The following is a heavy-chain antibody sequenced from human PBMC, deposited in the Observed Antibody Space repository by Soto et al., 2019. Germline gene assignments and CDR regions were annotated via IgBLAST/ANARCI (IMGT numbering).Heavy chain of an antibody. CDR3: ARDPKGSGYLDY. Sequence: SVKVSCKASGGTFSSYAISWVRQAPGQGLEWMGGIIPIFGTANYAQKFQGRVTITADESTSTAYMELSSLRSEDTAVYYCARDPKGSGYLDYWGQGTLVTVSS. CDR1: GGTFSSYA. V-gene: IGHV1-69*13. J-gene: IGHJ4*02. CDR2: IIPIFGTA. D-gene: IGHD3-22*01.